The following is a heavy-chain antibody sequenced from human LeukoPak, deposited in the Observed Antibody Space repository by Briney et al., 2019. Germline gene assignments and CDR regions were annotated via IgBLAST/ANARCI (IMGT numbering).Heavy chain of an antibody. J-gene: IGHJ4*02. CDR3: ARDQTPHYYDSSGYYMPY. CDR1: GFTFSSYS. V-gene: IGHV3-21*01. Sequence: GGSLRLSCAASGFTFSSYSMNWVRQAPGKGLEWVSSISSSSSYIYYADSVKGRFTISRDNAKNSLYLQMNSLRAEDTAVYYCARDQTPHYYDSSGYYMPYWGQGTLVTVSS. CDR2: ISSSSSYI. D-gene: IGHD3-22*01.